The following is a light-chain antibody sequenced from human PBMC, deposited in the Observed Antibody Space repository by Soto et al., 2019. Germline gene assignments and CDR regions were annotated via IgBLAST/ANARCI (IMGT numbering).Light chain of an antibody. CDR1: QGIRND. V-gene: IGKV1-6*01. Sequence: VNISLSPSAVSASIGDRVTITCRASQGIRNDLGWYQQKPGKAPKLLIYAASSLQSGVSSRFSGSGSGTDFTLTISSLQPEDFATYYCLQDYNYPRPFGQLANVAIK. J-gene: IGKJ1*01. CDR2: AAS. CDR3: LQDYNYPRP.